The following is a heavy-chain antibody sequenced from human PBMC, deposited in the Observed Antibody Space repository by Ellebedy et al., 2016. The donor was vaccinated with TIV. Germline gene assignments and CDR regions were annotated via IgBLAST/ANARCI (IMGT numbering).Heavy chain of an antibody. CDR2: ISNDANNK. V-gene: IGHV3-30*03. Sequence: GESLKISCAASGFTFSSYDMHWVRQAPGKGLEWLALISNDANNKYYADSVKGRFTISRDNAKISLYLQMNSLTAEDTAVYSCASGAYDIWGQGTMVTVSS. J-gene: IGHJ3*02. CDR1: GFTFSSYD. CDR3: ASGAYDI.